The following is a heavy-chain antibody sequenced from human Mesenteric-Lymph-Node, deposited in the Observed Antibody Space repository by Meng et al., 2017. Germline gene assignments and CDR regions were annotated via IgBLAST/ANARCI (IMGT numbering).Heavy chain of an antibody. J-gene: IGHJ4*02. CDR3: ARDENISLGKLFGDY. V-gene: IGHV1-2*06. CDR2: INPDTGDT. Sequence: ASVKVSCKPSGYTFTAYYIHWVRQAPGQGLEWMGHINPDTGDTLYAQKFQGRVSMTGDTSISTAYVELSGLRSDDTAVYYCARDENISLGKLFGDYWGQGTQVTVSS. CDR1: GYTFTAYY. D-gene: IGHD2-21*01.